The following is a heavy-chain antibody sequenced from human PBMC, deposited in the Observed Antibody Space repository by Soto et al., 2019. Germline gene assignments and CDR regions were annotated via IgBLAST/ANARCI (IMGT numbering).Heavy chain of an antibody. V-gene: IGHV4-59*08. J-gene: IGHJ5*02. D-gene: IGHD3-10*01. Sequence: QVQLQESGPGLVKPSETLSLTCTVSGGSISSYYWSWIRQPPGKGLEWIGYIYYSGSTNYNPSLKSRVTVSVDTSKTQFSLKLSSVTAADTAVYYCARHLGSYYRMYNWFDPWGQGTLVTVSS. CDR1: GGSISSYY. CDR2: IYYSGST. CDR3: ARHLGSYYRMYNWFDP.